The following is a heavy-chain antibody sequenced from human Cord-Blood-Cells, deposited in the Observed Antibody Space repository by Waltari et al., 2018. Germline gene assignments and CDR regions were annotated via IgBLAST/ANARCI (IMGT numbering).Heavy chain of an antibody. CDR3: ARSRYNWNEYYYMDV. D-gene: IGHD1-1*01. CDR2: MNPNSGKT. V-gene: IGHV1-8*03. Sequence: TGQGLEWMGWMNPNSGKTGYAQKFQGRVTITRNTSISTAYMELSSLRSEDTAVYYCARSRYNWNEYYYMDVWGKGTTVTVSS. J-gene: IGHJ6*03.